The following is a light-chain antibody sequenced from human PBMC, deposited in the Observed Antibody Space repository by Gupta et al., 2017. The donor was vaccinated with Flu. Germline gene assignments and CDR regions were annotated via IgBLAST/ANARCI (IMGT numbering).Light chain of an antibody. Sequence: ETVMTQSPTTLSVSPGERASLSCRASQSVAGNVAWFQQKPGQAPRLLIYGASTRATDVPARFSGSGSGTEFVLIISSLQSEDSAIYYCLQFSDWPLTFGGGTKVEIK. J-gene: IGKJ4*01. CDR1: QSVAGN. CDR2: GAS. CDR3: LQFSDWPLT. V-gene: IGKV3-15*01.